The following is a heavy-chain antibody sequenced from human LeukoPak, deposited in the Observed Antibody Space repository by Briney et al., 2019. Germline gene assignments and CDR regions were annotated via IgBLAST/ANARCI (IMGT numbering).Heavy chain of an antibody. CDR1: GFTFSSYA. Sequence: GRSLRLSCAASGFTFSSYAMHWVRQAPGKGLEWVAVISYDGSNKYYADSVKGRFTISRDNSKNTLYLQMNSLRAEDTAVYYCARDPLGTRPGFDYWGQGTLVTVSS. D-gene: IGHD1-1*01. CDR2: ISYDGSNK. J-gene: IGHJ4*02. CDR3: ARDPLGTRPGFDY. V-gene: IGHV3-30*04.